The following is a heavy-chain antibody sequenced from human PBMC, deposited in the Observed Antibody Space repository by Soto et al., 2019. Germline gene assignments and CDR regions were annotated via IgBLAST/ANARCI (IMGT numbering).Heavy chain of an antibody. V-gene: IGHV3-21*01. CDR1: GFTFSSYS. CDR3: ARDFEDIVPTNWFDP. J-gene: IGHJ5*02. D-gene: IGHD5-12*01. CDR2: ISSSSSYI. Sequence: GGSLRLSCAASGFTFSSYSMNWVRQAPGKGLEWVSSISSSSSYIYYADSVKGRFTISRDNAKNSLFLQMNSLRAEDTAIYYCARDFEDIVPTNWFDPWGQGTLVTVSS.